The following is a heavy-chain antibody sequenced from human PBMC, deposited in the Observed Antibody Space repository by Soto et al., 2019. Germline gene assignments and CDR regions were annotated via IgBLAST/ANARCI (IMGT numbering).Heavy chain of an antibody. Sequence: PGGSLRLSCAASGFTFSDYPMSWVRQPPGKGLEWVSAISGSTDSTYYADSVKGRFTISRDNSKNTLYLQMDSLTVEDTAVYYCAKVKMRTCLDYWGQGTLVTVSS. CDR1: GFTFSDYP. CDR2: ISGSTDST. J-gene: IGHJ4*02. CDR3: AKVKMRTCLDY. V-gene: IGHV3-23*01.